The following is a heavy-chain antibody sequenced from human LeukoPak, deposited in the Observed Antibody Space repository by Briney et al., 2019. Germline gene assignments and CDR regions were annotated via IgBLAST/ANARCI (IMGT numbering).Heavy chain of an antibody. CDR3: ASLDWGVSDFDH. CDR1: GYTFISYA. V-gene: IGHV1-3*01. D-gene: IGHD7-27*01. J-gene: IGHJ4*02. CDR2: INAANGNT. Sequence: GASVKVSCKASGYTFISYAMHWVRQAPGQGLERMGWINAANGNTKYSERFQGRITVTKDTSASTVYMELNSLRSEDTAVYYCASLDWGVSDFDHWGQGTLVTVSS.